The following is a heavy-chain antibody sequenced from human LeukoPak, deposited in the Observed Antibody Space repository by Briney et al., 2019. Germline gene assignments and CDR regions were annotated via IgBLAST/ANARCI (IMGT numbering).Heavy chain of an antibody. D-gene: IGHD4-17*01. V-gene: IGHV3-23*01. J-gene: IGHJ4*02. CDR1: GFSFSTSA. CDR3: AKDGWVTTTTREDY. Sequence: PGGSLRLSCAASGFSFSTSAMSWVRQAPGKGLEWVSTISSDGSTTFYVDSVKGRFTISRDNSKNTLYLQMNSLRAEDTALYYCAKDGWVTTTTREDYWGQGTLVTVSS. CDR2: ISSDGSTT.